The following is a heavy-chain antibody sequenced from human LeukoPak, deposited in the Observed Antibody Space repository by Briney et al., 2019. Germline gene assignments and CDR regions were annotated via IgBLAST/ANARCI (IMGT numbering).Heavy chain of an antibody. J-gene: IGHJ4*02. D-gene: IGHD6-13*01. Sequence: GASVKVSCKASGGTFSSYAISWVRQAPGQGLEWMGGIIPIFGTANYAQKFQGRVTITADESTSTAYMELSSLRSEDTAVYYCARGLNRKQQLVLGDYWGQGTLVTVSS. CDR3: ARGLNRKQQLVLGDY. V-gene: IGHV1-69*13. CDR2: IIPIFGTA. CDR1: GGTFSSYA.